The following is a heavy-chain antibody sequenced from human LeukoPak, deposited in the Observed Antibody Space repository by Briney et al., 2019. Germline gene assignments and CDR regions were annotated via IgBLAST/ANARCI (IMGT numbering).Heavy chain of an antibody. CDR1: GYTFTGYY. J-gene: IGHJ6*03. CDR2: ITPNSGGT. V-gene: IGHV1-2*02. D-gene: IGHD5-12*01. Sequence: ASVKVSCKASGYTFTGYYLHWVRQAPGQGLEWMGWITPNSGGTNYAQRFQGRVTMTRDTSISTAYMELSRLRSDDTAVYYCARDAIVATIPGITGTQPREYYYYYYMDVWGKGTTVTVSS. CDR3: ARDAIVATIPGITGTQPREYYYYYYMDV.